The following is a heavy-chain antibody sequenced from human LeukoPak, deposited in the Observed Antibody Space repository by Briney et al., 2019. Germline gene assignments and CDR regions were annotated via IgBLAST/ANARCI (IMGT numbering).Heavy chain of an antibody. CDR3: ARTISVFGILPDNWLAS. CDR2: ISYDGHNK. CDR1: GFTLRHYA. J-gene: IGHJ5*01. V-gene: IGHV3-30*03. D-gene: IGHD3-3*01. Sequence: GGSLRLSCAGSGFTLRHYAMHWLRQAPGKGLEWLAVISYDGHNKSYSDSVEGRFTIYRDDSKNTLYLHINRMRSEDTGIYSCARTISVFGILPDNWLASWGQGIPVTVSS.